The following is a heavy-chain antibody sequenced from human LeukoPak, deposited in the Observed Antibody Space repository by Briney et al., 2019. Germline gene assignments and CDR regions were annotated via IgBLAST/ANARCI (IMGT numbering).Heavy chain of an antibody. Sequence: PGGSLRLSCAASGFTFDDYGMSWVRQAPGKGLEWVSGINWNGGSTGHADSVKGRFTISRDNAKNSLYLQMNSLRAEDTALYYCARSDYDSSGYYRTHFQHWGQGTLVTVSS. J-gene: IGHJ1*01. CDR3: ARSDYDSSGYYRTHFQH. CDR1: GFTFDDYG. V-gene: IGHV3-20*04. CDR2: INWNGGST. D-gene: IGHD3-22*01.